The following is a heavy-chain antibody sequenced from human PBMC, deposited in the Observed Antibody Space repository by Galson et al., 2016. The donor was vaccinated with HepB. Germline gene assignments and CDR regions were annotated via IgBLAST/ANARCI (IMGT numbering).Heavy chain of an antibody. J-gene: IGHJ5*02. CDR2: IFHTGRP. CDR1: GGSSSSFY. CDR3: ARGGGSWLQWLVEGGGRFDP. Sequence: ETLSLTCTVYGGSSSSFYWSWIRQPPGKRLEWIGHIFHTGRPTYTRSLQSRVTISVDTSKNQVSLKLTSVTAADTAVYYCARGGGSWLQWLVEGGGRFDPWGQGTLVTVSS. V-gene: IGHV4-59*01. D-gene: IGHD6-19*01.